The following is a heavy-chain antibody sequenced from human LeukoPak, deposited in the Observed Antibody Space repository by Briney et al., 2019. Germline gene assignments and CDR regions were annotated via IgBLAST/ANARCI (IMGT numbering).Heavy chain of an antibody. CDR2: IIPILGIA. Sequence: GASVKVSCKASGGTFSSYAISWVRQAPGQGLEWMGRIIPILGIANYAQKFQGRVTITADKSTSTAYMELSSLRSEDTAVYYCARGYYYDSGGYYSYWGQGTLVTVSS. CDR3: ARGYYYDSGGYYSY. V-gene: IGHV1-69*04. J-gene: IGHJ4*02. D-gene: IGHD3-22*01. CDR1: GGTFSSYA.